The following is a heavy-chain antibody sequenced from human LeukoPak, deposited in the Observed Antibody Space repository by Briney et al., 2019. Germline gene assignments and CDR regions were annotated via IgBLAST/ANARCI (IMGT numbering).Heavy chain of an antibody. Sequence: GGPLRLSCAASGFTFSSYSMNWVRQAPGKGLEWVSYISSSSSTIYYADSVKGRFTISRDNAKNSLYLQMNSLRDEDTAVYYCARDGAEYYDFWSGYYRGAFDYWGQGTLVTVSS. D-gene: IGHD3-3*01. J-gene: IGHJ4*02. CDR3: ARDGAEYYDFWSGYYRGAFDY. V-gene: IGHV3-48*02. CDR2: ISSSSSTI. CDR1: GFTFSSYS.